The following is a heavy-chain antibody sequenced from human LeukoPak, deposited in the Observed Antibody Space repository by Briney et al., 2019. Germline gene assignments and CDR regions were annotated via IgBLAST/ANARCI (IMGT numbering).Heavy chain of an antibody. Sequence: PGGSLRLSCAASGFTFSSYSMNWVRQAPGKGLEWVSYISSSSSTIYYVDSVKGRFTISRDNAKNSLYLQMNSLRAEDTAVYYCARDFVVAPHLNWFDPWGQGTLVTVSS. V-gene: IGHV3-48*04. D-gene: IGHD2-2*01. J-gene: IGHJ5*02. CDR1: GFTFSSYS. CDR2: ISSSSSTI. CDR3: ARDFVVAPHLNWFDP.